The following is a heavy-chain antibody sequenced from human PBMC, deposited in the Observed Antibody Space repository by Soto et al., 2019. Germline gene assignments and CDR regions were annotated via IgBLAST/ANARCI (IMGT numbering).Heavy chain of an antibody. CDR1: GASITSGNYY. J-gene: IGHJ4*02. Sequence: QVQLQESGPRLVKPSETLSLICSVSGASITSGNYYWAWIRQPPGKGLEWIGSMHYRGTTHYNSSLETRVSISADTAKNQISLNLNSVTAADTAIYFCARHPSLYRHLEFWGQRILVTVSS. CDR3: ARHPSLYRHLEF. D-gene: IGHD3-10*01. V-gene: IGHV4-39*01. CDR2: MHYRGTT.